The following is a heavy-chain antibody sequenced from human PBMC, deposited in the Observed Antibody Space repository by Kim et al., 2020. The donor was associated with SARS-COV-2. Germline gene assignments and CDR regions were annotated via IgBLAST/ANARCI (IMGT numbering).Heavy chain of an antibody. CDR3: TTETIYGSGGYYYGMDV. CDR2: IKSKTDGGTT. V-gene: IGHV3-15*01. CDR1: GFTFSNAW. Sequence: GGSLRLSCAASGFTFSNAWMSWVRQAPGKGLEWVGRIKSKTDGGTTDYAAPVKGRFTISRDDSKNTLYLQMNSLKTEDTAVYYCTTETIYGSGGYYYGMDVWGQGTTVTVSS. J-gene: IGHJ6*02. D-gene: IGHD3-10*01.